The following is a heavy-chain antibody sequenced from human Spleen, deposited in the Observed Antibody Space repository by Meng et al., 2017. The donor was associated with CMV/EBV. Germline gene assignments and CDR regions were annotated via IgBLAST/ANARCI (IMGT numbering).Heavy chain of an antibody. CDR1: GGTFSSYA. D-gene: IGHD6-13*01. CDR2: IIPIFGTA. Sequence: SVKVSCKASGGTFSSYAISWVRQAPGQGLEWMGGIIPIFGTANYAQKFQGRVMMTTDTSITTAYMELRSLRSDDTAVYYCARDRLAAGGGTGYWGQGTLVTVSS. CDR3: ARDRLAAGGGTGY. V-gene: IGHV1-69*05. J-gene: IGHJ4*02.